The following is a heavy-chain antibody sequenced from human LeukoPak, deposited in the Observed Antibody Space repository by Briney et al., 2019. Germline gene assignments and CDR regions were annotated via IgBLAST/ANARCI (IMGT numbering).Heavy chain of an antibody. D-gene: IGHD2-15*01. CDR1: GFTFSSYW. V-gene: IGHV3-7*01. J-gene: IGHJ4*02. Sequence: GGSLRLSCAASGFTFSSYWMSWVRQAPGKGLEWVATIKQDGSEKDFVDSVKGRFTISRDNAKNSLYLQMNSLSAEDTALYYCARVGYHFHYWGQGTLVTVSS. CDR2: IKQDGSEK. CDR3: ARVGYHFHY.